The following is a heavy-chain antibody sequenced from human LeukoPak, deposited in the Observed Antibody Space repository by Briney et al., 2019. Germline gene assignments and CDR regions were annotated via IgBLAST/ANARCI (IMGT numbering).Heavy chain of an antibody. Sequence: PLETLCVTRTVSGGSISSRDYYWGWIRQPPVKGLEWIGNIYYLGRTYYNPSLTSRVTISIDTSKNQLSLKLSSVTAADTAFYYCARQQTYYDSVRGNYRYRKFDSWGQGPLV. D-gene: IGHD3-16*02. CDR1: GGSISSRDYY. CDR2: IYYLGRT. CDR3: ARQQTYYDSVRGNYRYRKFDS. V-gene: IGHV4-39*01. J-gene: IGHJ4*02.